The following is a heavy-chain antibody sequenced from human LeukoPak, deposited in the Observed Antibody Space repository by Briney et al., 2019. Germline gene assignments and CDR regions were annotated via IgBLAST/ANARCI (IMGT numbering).Heavy chain of an antibody. D-gene: IGHD2-15*01. CDR2: ISDSGGYT. CDR3: ASRDPCSGGSCYALDY. V-gene: IGHV3-23*01. J-gene: IGHJ4*02. CDR1: GFTFSNYA. Sequence: GGSLRLSCAASGFTFSNYAMDWVRQAPGKGLEWVSGISDSGGYTYYADSVKGRFTISRDNSKNTLYLQMNSLRAEDTAVYYCASRDPCSGGSCYALDYWGQGTLVAVSS.